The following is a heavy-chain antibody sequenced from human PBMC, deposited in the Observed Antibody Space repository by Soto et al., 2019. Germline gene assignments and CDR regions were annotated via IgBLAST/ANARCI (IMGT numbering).Heavy chain of an antibody. CDR3: AHRRSTYSYDSTFDP. CDR2: IYWDVDK. J-gene: IGHJ5*02. D-gene: IGHD3-22*01. Sequence: QITLKESGPPLVKPTQTLTLTCTFSGFSLSTSGVGVGWIRQPPGKALGWLALIYWDVDKRYSPSLKSRLTITKYTSKNQVVLTMTNMDPVDTATAYCAHRRSTYSYDSTFDPWGQGTLVTVSS. CDR1: GFSLSTSGVG. V-gene: IGHV2-5*02.